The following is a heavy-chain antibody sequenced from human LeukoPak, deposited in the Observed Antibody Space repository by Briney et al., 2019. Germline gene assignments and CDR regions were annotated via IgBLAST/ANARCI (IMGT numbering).Heavy chain of an antibody. CDR3: ARRNTYFDY. Sequence: SETLSLTCTVSGGSISSSGNDWGWIRQPPGKGLEWIANIYYSGSAYYNPSLMSRVTVSVDTSKNQFSLRLSSVTAADTAVYYCARRNTYFDYWGQGILVTVSS. D-gene: IGHD2/OR15-2a*01. CDR2: IYYSGSA. CDR1: GGSISSSGND. V-gene: IGHV4-39*01. J-gene: IGHJ4*02.